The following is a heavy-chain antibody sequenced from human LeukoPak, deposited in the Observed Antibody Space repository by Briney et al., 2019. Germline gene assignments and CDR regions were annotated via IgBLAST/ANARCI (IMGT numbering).Heavy chain of an antibody. CDR2: IKQDVSEK. J-gene: IGHJ4*02. D-gene: IGHD2-2*01. CDR3: AREYSSSWFDY. Sequence: GGSLRLSCAASGFTFTSHWMSGVRQAPGKGLEWVANIKQDVSEKYYVDSVKGRFTIYRDNAKNSLYLQMNSLRAEDTATYYCAREYSSSWFDYWGQGTLVTVSS. V-gene: IGHV3-7*04. CDR1: GFTFTSHW.